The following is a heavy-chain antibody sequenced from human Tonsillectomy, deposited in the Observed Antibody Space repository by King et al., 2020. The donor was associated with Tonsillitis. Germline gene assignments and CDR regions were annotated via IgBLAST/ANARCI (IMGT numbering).Heavy chain of an antibody. V-gene: IGHV3-20*04. Sequence: QLVQSGGGVLRPGGSLRLSCAASGFTFGEYGMSWVRQAPGEGLEWVSGINWNGGSTGYVDSVKGRFTISRDNAKSALYLQMNSLRAEDTALYYCARDLYTSGWSGSNDYWGQGTLVTVSS. J-gene: IGHJ4*02. CDR3: ARDLYTSGWSGSNDY. CDR1: GFTFGEYG. D-gene: IGHD6-19*01. CDR2: INWNGGST.